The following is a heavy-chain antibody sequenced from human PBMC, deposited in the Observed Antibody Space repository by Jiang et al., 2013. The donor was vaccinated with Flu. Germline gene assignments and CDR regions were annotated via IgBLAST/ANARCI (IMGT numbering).Heavy chain of an antibody. CDR1: GYTFTSYY. Sequence: SGAEVKKPGASVKVSCKASGYTFTSYYMYWVRQAPGQGLEWMGIINPSGGSTTYAQKFQGRVTMTRDTSTSTVYMELSSLRSEDTAVYYCARELTVAGLDYWGQGTLVTVSS. CDR3: ARELTVAGLDY. V-gene: IGHV1-46*01. CDR2: INPSGGST. J-gene: IGHJ4*02. D-gene: IGHD6-19*01.